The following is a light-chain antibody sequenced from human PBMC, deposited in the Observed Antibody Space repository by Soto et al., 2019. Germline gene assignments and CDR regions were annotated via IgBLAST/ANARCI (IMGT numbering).Light chain of an antibody. V-gene: IGLV1-40*01. J-gene: IGLJ2*01. CDR2: GST. CDR3: SSFTGSDNP. Sequence: QSVLTQPPSVSGAPGQRVTISCTGSSSNIGAGYDVHWYQQLPGTAPKLLIYGSTKRPSGVPDRFSGSKSATSASLAITGLQLEDEADYYCSSFTGSDNPFGGGTQLTVL. CDR1: SSNIGAGYD.